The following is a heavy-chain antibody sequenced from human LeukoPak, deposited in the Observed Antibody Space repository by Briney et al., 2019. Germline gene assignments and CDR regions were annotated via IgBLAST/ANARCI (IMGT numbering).Heavy chain of an antibody. CDR2: ISGSGGST. V-gene: IGHV3-23*01. CDR1: GFTFSSYA. CDR3: GNLGFSGLDY. J-gene: IGHJ4*02. D-gene: IGHD5-12*01. Sequence: GRSLRLSCAASGFTFSSYAMSWVRHAPAKGLEWVSAISGSGGSTYYADSVKGRFTISRDNSKNTLYLQMNSLRAEDTAVYYCGNLGFSGLDYWGQGTLVTVSS.